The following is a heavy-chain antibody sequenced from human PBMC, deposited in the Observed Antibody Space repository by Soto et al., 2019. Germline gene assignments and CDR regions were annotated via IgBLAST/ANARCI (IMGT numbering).Heavy chain of an antibody. CDR2: INPGDSDT. J-gene: IGHJ6*02. D-gene: IGHD3-3*01. Sequence: PGEALKISCEGSGFSFSKYNIGWVRQMPGKGLEWMGIINPGDSDTRYSPSFQGQVTISADKSISTAYLQWSTLKASDTATYYCATYYGVFYYYYYGMDGWGQGTTVTVFS. CDR1: GFSFSKYN. CDR3: ATYYGVFYYYYYGMDG. V-gene: IGHV5-51*01.